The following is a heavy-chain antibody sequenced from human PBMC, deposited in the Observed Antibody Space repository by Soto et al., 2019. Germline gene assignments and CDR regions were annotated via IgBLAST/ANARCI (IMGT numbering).Heavy chain of an antibody. D-gene: IGHD4-4*01. J-gene: IGHJ4*02. V-gene: IGHV3-23*01. Sequence: GGSLRLSCEASGFTFGSYDMSWVRQAPGVGLEWVSCVGRSGAATYYADSVRGRFTISRDNSKSTLYLQMNSLRAEDTALYYCARDLHGTTWPLGSWGQGTLVTVSS. CDR2: VGRSGAAT. CDR1: GFTFGSYD. CDR3: ARDLHGTTWPLGS.